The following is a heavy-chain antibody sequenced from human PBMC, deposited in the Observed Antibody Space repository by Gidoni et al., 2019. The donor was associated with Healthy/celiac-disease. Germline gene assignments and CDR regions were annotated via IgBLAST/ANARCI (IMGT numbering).Heavy chain of an antibody. D-gene: IGHD3-22*01. Sequence: QVQLVQSGAEVKKPGASVKVSCKASGYTLTSYDINWVRQATGQGLEWMGWMNPNSGNTGYAQKFQGRVTMTRNTSISTAYMELSSLRSEDTAVYYCARGVSDYYDSSGPDAFDIWGQGTMVTVSS. J-gene: IGHJ3*02. CDR2: MNPNSGNT. V-gene: IGHV1-8*01. CDR3: ARGVSDYYDSSGPDAFDI. CDR1: GYTLTSYD.